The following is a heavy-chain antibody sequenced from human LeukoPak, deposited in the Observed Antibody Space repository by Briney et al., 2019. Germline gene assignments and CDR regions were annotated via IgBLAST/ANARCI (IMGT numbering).Heavy chain of an antibody. Sequence: GGSLRLSCAASGFTFSSYSMNWVRQAPGKGLEWVSSISSISSYIYYADSVKGRFTISRDNAKNSLYLQMNSLRAEDTAVYYCARGNRVEHVNYYYYGMDVWGQGTTVTVSS. CDR3: ARGNRVEHVNYYYYGMDV. D-gene: IGHD3-10*01. J-gene: IGHJ6*02. CDR2: ISSISSYI. CDR1: GFTFSSYS. V-gene: IGHV3-21*01.